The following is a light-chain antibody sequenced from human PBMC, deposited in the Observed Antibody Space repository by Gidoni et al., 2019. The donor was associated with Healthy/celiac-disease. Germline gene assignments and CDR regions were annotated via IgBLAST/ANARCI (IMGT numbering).Light chain of an antibody. J-gene: IGKJ4*01. CDR3: QQLLT. Sequence: DIQMTQSPSTLSASVGDRVTITCRASQSISSWLAWYQQKPGKAPKLLIYKESSLESGVPSRFSGSGSGTEFTLTISSLQPDDFATYYCQQLLTFGGGTKVEIK. CDR2: KES. CDR1: QSISSW. V-gene: IGKV1-5*03.